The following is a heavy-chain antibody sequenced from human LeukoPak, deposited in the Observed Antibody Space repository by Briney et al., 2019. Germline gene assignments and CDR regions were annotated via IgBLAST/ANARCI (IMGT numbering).Heavy chain of an antibody. D-gene: IGHD3-3*01. CDR2: IYYSGST. CDR3: ASRMTYYDFWSGYAFDI. J-gene: IGHJ3*02. CDR1: GGSISSSSYY. V-gene: IGHV4-39*07. Sequence: SETLSLTCTVSGGSISSSSYYWGWIRQPPGKGLEWIGSIYYSGSTYYNPSLKSRVTISVDTSKNQFSLKLSSVTAADTAVYYCASRMTYYDFWSGYAFDIWGQGTMVTVSS.